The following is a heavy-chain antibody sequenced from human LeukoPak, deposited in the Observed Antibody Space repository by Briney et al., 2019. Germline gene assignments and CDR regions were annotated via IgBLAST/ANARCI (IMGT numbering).Heavy chain of an antibody. V-gene: IGHV1-8*02. CDR1: GYSFTAYD. CDR2: LNPNTTKT. J-gene: IGHJ4*02. Sequence: ASVKVSCKASGYSFTAYDFIWMRRAPGQGLEWMGWLNPNTTKTGFAQKFQGRVTMTRDISISTAYMELFSLTSQDTAIYYCATGLNTPNDFWGQGTLVSISS. CDR3: ATGLNTPNDF. D-gene: IGHD5-18*01.